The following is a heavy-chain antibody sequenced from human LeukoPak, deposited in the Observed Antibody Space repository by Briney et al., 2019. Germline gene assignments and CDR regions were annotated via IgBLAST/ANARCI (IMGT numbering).Heavy chain of an antibody. CDR2: ISGSGDST. D-gene: IGHD6-6*01. V-gene: IGHV3-23*01. J-gene: IGHJ4*02. CDR3: AKRGVSSSSQGYYFDY. CDR1: GFTFSRYA. Sequence: GGSLRLSCAASGFTFSRYAMSWVRQAPGKGLEWVSAISGSGDSTYYADSVKGRFTISRNNSKNTLYLQMNSLRAEDTAVYYCAKRGVSSSSQGYYFDYWGQGTLVTVSS.